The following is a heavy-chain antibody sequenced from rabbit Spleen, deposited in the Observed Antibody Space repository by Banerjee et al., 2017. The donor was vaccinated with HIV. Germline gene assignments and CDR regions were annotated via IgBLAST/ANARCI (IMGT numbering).Heavy chain of an antibody. CDR3: AKDGGDAGDGYGL. D-gene: IGHD6-1*01. CDR1: GFSLNNND. Sequence: QEQLVESGGGLVQPEGSLTLTCTVSGFSLNNNDMCWVRQAPGKGLEWIACIYTGASGTTYYASWAKGRFTISKTSSTTLTLKMTSLTAADTATYFCAKDGGDAGDGYGLWGPGTLVTVS. J-gene: IGHJ4*01. V-gene: IGHV1S45*01. CDR2: IYTGASGTT.